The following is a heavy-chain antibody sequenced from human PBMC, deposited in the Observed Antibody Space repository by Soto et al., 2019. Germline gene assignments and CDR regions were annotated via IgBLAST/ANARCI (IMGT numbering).Heavy chain of an antibody. CDR3: AREAEGLDS. V-gene: IGHV3-30-3*01. J-gene: IGHJ4*02. CDR2: ISYDGYNI. Sequence: QVQLVESGGGVVQPERSLRLSCAVSGFTFSSYAMHWVRQAPDKGLEWVAVISYDGYNIFYADSVKGRFTISRDNSKNTLYLQMNSLRHDDTAVYYCAREAEGLDSWGQGALVTVSS. CDR1: GFTFSSYA.